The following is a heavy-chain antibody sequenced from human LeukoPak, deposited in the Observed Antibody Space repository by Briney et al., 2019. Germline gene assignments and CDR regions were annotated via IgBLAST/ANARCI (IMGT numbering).Heavy chain of an antibody. V-gene: IGHV3-53*01. J-gene: IGHJ4*02. CDR3: ARDRVNWNDVGGLFDY. CDR2: IYSGGST. Sequence: PGGSLSLSCAASGFTVSSNYMSWVRQAPGPGLEWVSLIYSGGSTSYADSVKGRFTFSRDNSKNTLYLQMNSLRAEDTAVYYCARDRVNWNDVGGLFDYWGQGTLVTVSS. D-gene: IGHD1-1*01. CDR1: GFTVSSNY.